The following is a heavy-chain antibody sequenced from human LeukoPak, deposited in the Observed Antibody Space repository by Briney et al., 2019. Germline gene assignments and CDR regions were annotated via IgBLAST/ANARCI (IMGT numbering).Heavy chain of an antibody. V-gene: IGHV4-39*07. CDR2: IYHSGST. CDR1: GGSISSSSYY. D-gene: IGHD5-18*01. CDR3: ARDSVKGYSYGVGFDY. Sequence: SETLSLTCTVSGGSISSSSYYWGWIRQPPGKGLEWIGEIYHSGSTNYNPSLKSRVTISVDKSKNQFSLKLSSVTAADTAVYYCARDSVKGYSYGVGFDYWGQGTLVTVSS. J-gene: IGHJ4*02.